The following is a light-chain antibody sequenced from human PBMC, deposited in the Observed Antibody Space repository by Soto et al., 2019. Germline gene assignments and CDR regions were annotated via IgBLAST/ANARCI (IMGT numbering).Light chain of an antibody. J-gene: IGKJ1*01. Sequence: DIQMTQSPSTLSASVGDRVTITCRASQSISTWLAWYKQKPGKAPKLLIYTASSLKSGVPSRFSGSGAGTELTLTISSLQPDDFATYYCQQYDSYSRETFGQGTKVEIK. CDR3: QQYDSYSRET. V-gene: IGKV1-5*03. CDR1: QSISTW. CDR2: TAS.